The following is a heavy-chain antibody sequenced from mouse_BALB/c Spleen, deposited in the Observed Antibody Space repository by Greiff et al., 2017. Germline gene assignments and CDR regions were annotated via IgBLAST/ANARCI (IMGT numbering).Heavy chain of an antibody. Sequence: EVQGVESGAELVKPGASVKLSCTASGFNIKDTYMHWVKQRPEQGLEWIGRIDPANGNTKYDPKFQGKATITADTSSNTAYLQLSSLTSEDTAVYYCARSGRYDYDGPWFAYWGQGTLVTVSA. CDR3: ARSGRYDYDGPWFAY. J-gene: IGHJ3*01. V-gene: IGHV14-3*02. CDR1: GFNIKDTY. D-gene: IGHD2-4*01. CDR2: IDPANGNT.